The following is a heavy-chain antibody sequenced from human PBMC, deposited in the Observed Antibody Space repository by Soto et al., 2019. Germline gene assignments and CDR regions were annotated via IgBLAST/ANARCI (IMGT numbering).Heavy chain of an antibody. CDR3: AKDLARGMDV. Sequence: EVQLLESGGGLVQPGGSLRLSCAASGFTFSSYAMGWVRQAPGKGLEWVSSISDSGSNTYYADSVKGRFTISRRNSKNTLYLQMDSLRAEDTAVYYCAKDLARGMDVWGQGTTVTVSS. J-gene: IGHJ6*02. CDR1: GFTFSSYA. V-gene: IGHV3-23*01. CDR2: ISDSGSNT.